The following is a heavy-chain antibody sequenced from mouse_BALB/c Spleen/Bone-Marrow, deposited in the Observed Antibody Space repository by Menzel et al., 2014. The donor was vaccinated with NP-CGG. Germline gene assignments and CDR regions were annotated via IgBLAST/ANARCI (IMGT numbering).Heavy chain of an antibody. D-gene: IGHD2-4*01. J-gene: IGHJ3*01. V-gene: IGHV1S81*02. Sequence: VQLQQSGAELVKPGAPVKLSCKASGYTFTSYYMYWVKQRPGQGLERIGGINPSNGGTNFNEKFKSKATLTVDKSSSTAYRQLSSLTSEDSAVYYCTRGDDYDEEFAYWGQGTPITAS. CDR1: GYTFTSYY. CDR2: INPSNGGT. CDR3: TRGDDYDEEFAY.